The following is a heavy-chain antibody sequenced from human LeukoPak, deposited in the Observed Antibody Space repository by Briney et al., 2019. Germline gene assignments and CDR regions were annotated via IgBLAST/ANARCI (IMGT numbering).Heavy chain of an antibody. CDR2: INPNSGGT. V-gene: IGHV1-2*02. CDR3: ARTSVTATYFDN. Sequence: ASVKVSCKASGYTFTGYYMHWVRQAPGQGLEWMGWINPNSGGTNYAQKFQGRVTMTRDTSISTAYMELSRLRSDDTAVYYCARTSVTATYFDNWGQGTLVTVSS. D-gene: IGHD2-21*02. CDR1: GYTFTGYY. J-gene: IGHJ4*02.